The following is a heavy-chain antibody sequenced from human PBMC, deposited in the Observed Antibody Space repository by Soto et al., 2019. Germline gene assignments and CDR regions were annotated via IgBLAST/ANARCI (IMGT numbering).Heavy chain of an antibody. D-gene: IGHD4-4*01. V-gene: IGHV5-10-1*01. CDR1: GYSFTSYW. J-gene: IGHJ6*02. CDR3: SGRPYRYNNYELGYYGMDV. CDR2: IDPSDSYT. Sequence: GEALKISCKGSGYSFTSYWISWVRQMPGKGLEWMGRIDPSDSYTNYSPSFQGHVTISADKSITTAYLQWSSLKASDTAMYYCSGRPYRYNNYELGYYGMDVWGQGTTVTVSS.